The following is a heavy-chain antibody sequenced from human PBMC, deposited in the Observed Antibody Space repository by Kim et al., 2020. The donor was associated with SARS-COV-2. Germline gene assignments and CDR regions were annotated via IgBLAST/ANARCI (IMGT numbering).Heavy chain of an antibody. J-gene: IGHJ2*01. CDR2: IYYSGST. CDR3: ARHIRGYSSGWYTQYWYFDL. D-gene: IGHD6-19*01. V-gene: IGHV4-39*01. Sequence: SETLSLTCTVSGGSISSSSYYWGWIRQPPGKGLEWIGSIYYSGSTYYNSSLKSRVTISVDTSKNQFSLKLSSVTAADTAVYYCARHIRGYSSGWYTQYWYFDLWGRGTLVTVSS. CDR1: GGSISSSSYY.